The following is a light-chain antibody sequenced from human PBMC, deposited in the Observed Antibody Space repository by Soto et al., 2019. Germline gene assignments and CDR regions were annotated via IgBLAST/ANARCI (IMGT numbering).Light chain of an antibody. V-gene: IGKV3D-15*01. Sequence: EILMTQSPATLSVSPGERATLSCRASQSVRTNLAWYQQKPGQAPKVLIYGASTRATGIPARFSGSGSGTELTLTINSLQSEDFVVYYCQQYNDWPRTFGQGTKVEIK. J-gene: IGKJ1*01. CDR3: QQYNDWPRT. CDR2: GAS. CDR1: QSVRTN.